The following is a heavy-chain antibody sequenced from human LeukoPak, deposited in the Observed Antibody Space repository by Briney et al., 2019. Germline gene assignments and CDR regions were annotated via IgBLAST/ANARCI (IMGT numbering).Heavy chain of an antibody. CDR2: INSDGINT. J-gene: IGHJ4*02. CDR1: GFTFSNYW. D-gene: IGHD6-13*01. V-gene: IGHV3-74*01. CDR3: ARDSSSWYRGVDY. Sequence: GGSLRLSCAASGFTFSNYWMHWVRQAPGKGLVWVSRINSDGINTSYADSVKGRFTISRDNAKNTLNLQMNSLRAEDTAVYYCARDSSSWYRGVDYWGQGTLVTVSS.